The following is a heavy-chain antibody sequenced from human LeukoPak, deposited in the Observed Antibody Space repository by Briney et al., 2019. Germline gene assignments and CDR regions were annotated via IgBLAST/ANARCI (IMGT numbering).Heavy chain of an antibody. V-gene: IGHV4-4*07. CDR3: ARGIPTMTLDY. CDR1: GGSISSYY. CDR2: IYTSGST. Sequence: PSETLSLTCTVPGGSISSYYWSWIRQPARKRLEWIGRIYTSGSTNYNPSLKSRGTMSVDTSKNQFSLKLSSVTAADTAVYYCARGIPTMTLDYWGQGTLVSVSS. J-gene: IGHJ4*02. D-gene: IGHD3-22*01.